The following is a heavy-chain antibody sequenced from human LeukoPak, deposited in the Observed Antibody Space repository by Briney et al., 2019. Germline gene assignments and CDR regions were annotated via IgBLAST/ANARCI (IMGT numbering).Heavy chain of an antibody. D-gene: IGHD3-22*01. V-gene: IGHV3-15*01. J-gene: IGHJ4*02. CDR1: GFTFSNAW. CDR3: TRGSNRYDRSDFDD. Sequence: PGGSLRLSCAASGFTFSNAWMNWVRQAPGEGLEWVGRIYSKSDGGTTEYSAPVKGRFTISRDDSKNTLYLQLNSLKSEDTAVYYCTRGSNRYDRSDFDDWGQGTLVTVSS. CDR2: IYSKSDGGTT.